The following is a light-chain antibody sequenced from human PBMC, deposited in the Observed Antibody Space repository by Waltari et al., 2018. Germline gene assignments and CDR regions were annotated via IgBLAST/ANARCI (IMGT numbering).Light chain of an antibody. CDR3: QQYLQWPPAIT. CDR2: GAS. Sequence: ILLTQSPATLSVPPGERATLSCRASQNIDTRLAWYQHKPGQAPRPLIYGASTRAADIPARFSGSGFGTDFSLTINSLQSEDFAVYYCQQYLQWPPAITFGPGTRLDFK. CDR1: QNIDTR. J-gene: IGKJ5*01. V-gene: IGKV3-15*01.